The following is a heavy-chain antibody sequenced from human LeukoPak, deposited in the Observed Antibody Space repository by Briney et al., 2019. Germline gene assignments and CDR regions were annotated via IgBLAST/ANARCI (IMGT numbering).Heavy chain of an antibody. CDR2: ISSSGSTI. V-gene: IGHV3-11*01. D-gene: IGHD6-19*01. J-gene: IGHJ3*02. CDR3: ARGNPIAVAVHDAFDI. CDR1: GFTFSDYY. Sequence: PGGSLRLSCAASGFTFSDYYMSWIRQAPGKGLEWVSYISSSGSTIYYADSVKGRFTISRDNAKNSLYLQMNSLRAEDTAVYYCARGNPIAVAVHDAFDIWGQGTMVTVSS.